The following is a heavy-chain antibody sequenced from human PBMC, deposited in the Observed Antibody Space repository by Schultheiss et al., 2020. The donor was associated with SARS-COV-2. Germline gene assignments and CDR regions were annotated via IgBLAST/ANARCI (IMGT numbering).Heavy chain of an antibody. V-gene: IGHV4-59*12. CDR1: GGSISSYY. CDR3: ARDQNPTTSGWYDY. CDR2: IYHSGST. J-gene: IGHJ4*02. D-gene: IGHD6-19*01. Sequence: SQTLSLTCTVSGGSISSYYWSWIRQPPGKGLEWIGYIYHSGSTYYNPSLKSRVTISVDTSKNQFSLKLSSVTAADTAVYYCARDQNPTTSGWYDYWGQGTLVTVSS.